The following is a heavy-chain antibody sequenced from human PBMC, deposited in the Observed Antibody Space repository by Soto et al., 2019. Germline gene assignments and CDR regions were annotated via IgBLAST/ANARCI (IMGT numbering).Heavy chain of an antibody. CDR1: GGTFRNYP. V-gene: IGHV1-69*04. Sequence: SVKVSCKASGGTFRNYPINWVRQAPGQGLEWMGSIFPLTDIPDYAQNFQARLTITADKSTSTAYMELSSLTSDDTAMYFCARGPLVVLNYFESWGQGTLVTVSS. J-gene: IGHJ4*02. CDR3: ARGPLVVLNYFES. CDR2: IFPLTDIP.